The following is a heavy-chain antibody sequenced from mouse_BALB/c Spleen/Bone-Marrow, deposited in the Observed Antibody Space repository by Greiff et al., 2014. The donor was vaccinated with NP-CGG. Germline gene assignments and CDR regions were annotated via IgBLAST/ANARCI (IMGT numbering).Heavy chain of an antibody. V-gene: IGHV1-80*01. CDR3: ARGVPMDY. Sequence: VQLQQSGAELVRPGSSVKISCKASGYAFSSYWMNWVKQRPGQGLEWIGQIYPGDGDTNYNGKFKGKATLTADKSSSTAYMQLSCLTSEDSAVYFCARGVPMDYWGQGTSVTVSS. J-gene: IGHJ4*01. CDR2: IYPGDGDT. CDR1: GYAFSSYW.